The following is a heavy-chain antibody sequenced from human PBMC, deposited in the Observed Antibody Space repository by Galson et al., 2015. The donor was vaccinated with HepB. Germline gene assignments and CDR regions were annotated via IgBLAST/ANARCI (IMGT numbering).Heavy chain of an antibody. D-gene: IGHD3-10*01. CDR2: IYYSGST. Sequence: ETLSLTCTVSGGSISSCSYYWGWIRQPPGKGLEWIGSIYYSGSTYYNPSLKSRVTISVDTSKNQFSLKLSSVTAVDTAVYYCASASMVRGPEWIWGQGTLVTVSS. CDR1: GGSISSCSYY. CDR3: ASASMVRGPEWI. V-gene: IGHV4-39*07. J-gene: IGHJ4*02.